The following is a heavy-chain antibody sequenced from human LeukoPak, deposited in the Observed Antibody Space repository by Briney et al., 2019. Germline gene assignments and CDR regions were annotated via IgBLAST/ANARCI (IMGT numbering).Heavy chain of an antibody. J-gene: IGHJ4*02. CDR1: GFTFSSYA. Sequence: PGGSLRLSCAASGFTFSSYAMHWVRQAPGKGLEWVAVISYDGSNKYYADSVKGRFTISRDNSKNTLYLQMNSLRAEDTAVYYCARVSPSWTGSYYSDYFDYWGQGTLVTVSS. CDR3: ARVSPSWTGSYYSDYFDY. V-gene: IGHV3-30-3*01. D-gene: IGHD1-26*01. CDR2: ISYDGSNK.